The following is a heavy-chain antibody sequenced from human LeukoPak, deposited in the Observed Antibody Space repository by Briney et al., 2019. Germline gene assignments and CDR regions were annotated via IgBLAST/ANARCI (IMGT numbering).Heavy chain of an antibody. Sequence: SETLSLTCTVSGGSISSYYWSWIRQPPGKGLEWIGYIYYSGSTNYKASLKSGVTISVVTSRNQFSLKLRSVNAADTAVYYCARGGYYGSGNDFRFDPWGQGTLVTVSS. J-gene: IGHJ5*02. CDR3: ARGGYYGSGNDFRFDP. CDR1: GGSISSYY. V-gene: IGHV4-59*01. D-gene: IGHD3-10*01. CDR2: IYYSGST.